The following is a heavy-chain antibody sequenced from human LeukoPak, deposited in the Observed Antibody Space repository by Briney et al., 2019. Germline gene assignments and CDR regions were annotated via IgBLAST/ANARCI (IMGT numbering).Heavy chain of an antibody. CDR2: IYHSGST. CDR3: ARVVVITGGAFDI. V-gene: IGHV4-38-2*02. Sequence: SETLSLTCTVSGGSISSGYYWGWIRQPPGKGLEWIGSIYHSGSTYYNPSLKSRVTISVDTSKNQFSLKLSSVTAADTAVYYCARVVVITGGAFDIWGQGTMVTVSS. J-gene: IGHJ3*02. CDR1: GGSISSGYY. D-gene: IGHD3-22*01.